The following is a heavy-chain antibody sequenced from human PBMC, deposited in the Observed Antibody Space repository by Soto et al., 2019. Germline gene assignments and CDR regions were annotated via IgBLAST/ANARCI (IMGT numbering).Heavy chain of an antibody. CDR1: GYTFTSYG. D-gene: IGHD2-15*01. CDR3: ARAYCSGGSCYSGMDV. CDR2: ISAYNGNT. Sequence: QVQLVQSGAEVKKPGASVKVSCKASGYTFTSYGISWVRQAPGQGLEWMGWISAYNGNTNYAQKLQGRVTMTTDTSTSTADMELRSLRSDDTAVYYCARAYCSGGSCYSGMDVWGQGTTVTVSS. J-gene: IGHJ6*02. V-gene: IGHV1-18*01.